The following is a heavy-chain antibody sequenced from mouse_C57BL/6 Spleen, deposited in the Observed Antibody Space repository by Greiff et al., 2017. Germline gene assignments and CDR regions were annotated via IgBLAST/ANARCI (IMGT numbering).Heavy chain of an antibody. J-gene: IGHJ2*01. CDR3: ARRNWDGDFDY. V-gene: IGHV1-52*01. D-gene: IGHD4-1*01. CDR1: GYTFTSYW. Sequence: QVQLKQPGAELVRPGSSVKLSCKASGYTFTSYWMHWVKQRPIQGLEWIGNIDPSDSETHYNQKFKDKATLTVDKSSSTAYMQLSSLTSEDSAVYYCARRNWDGDFDYWGQGTTLTVSS. CDR2: IDPSDSET.